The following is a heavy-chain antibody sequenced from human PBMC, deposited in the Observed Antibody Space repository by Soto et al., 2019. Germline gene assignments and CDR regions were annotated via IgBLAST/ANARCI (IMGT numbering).Heavy chain of an antibody. J-gene: IGHJ6*04. CDR3: ARGLYGDYVYYYYGRDV. V-gene: IGHV1-69*01. D-gene: IGHD4-17*01. CDR1: GGTFSSYA. Sequence: QVQLVQSGAEVKKPGSSVKVSCKASGGTFSSYAISWVRQAPGQGLEWMGGIIPIFGTANYAQKFQGRVTINADESTRTGYMELSSLRSEDTAVYYCARGLYGDYVYYYYGRDVWGKGTTVTVSS. CDR2: IIPIFGTA.